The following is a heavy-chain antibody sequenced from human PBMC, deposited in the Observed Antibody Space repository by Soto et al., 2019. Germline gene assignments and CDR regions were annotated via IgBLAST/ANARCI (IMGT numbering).Heavy chain of an antibody. Sequence: PGESLKISCRGSGFTFTNYWIAWVRQMPGKGLEWMGIIYPGDSETSYSPSFQGQVIISADKSINTAYLQWSSLKASDSAMYYCVRLTGRSAYGLDVWGQGTTVTVSS. V-gene: IGHV5-51*01. CDR2: IYPGDSET. D-gene: IGHD7-27*01. J-gene: IGHJ6*02. CDR3: VRLTGRSAYGLDV. CDR1: GFTFTNYW.